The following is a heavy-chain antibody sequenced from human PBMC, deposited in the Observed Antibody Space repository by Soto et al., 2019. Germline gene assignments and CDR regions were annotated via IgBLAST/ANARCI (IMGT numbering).Heavy chain of an antibody. Sequence: ASVKVSCKASGYTFSTYGICWVRQAPGQGLEWMGWISGYSGHTYYAQKFQGRVTMTTDTSTNTVYMELRSLRSDDTAVYYCARERDNKSEHSSGWYDDFWGQGTLVTVSS. CDR3: ARERDNKSEHSSGWYDDF. J-gene: IGHJ4*02. V-gene: IGHV1-18*01. CDR2: ISGYSGHT. D-gene: IGHD6-19*01. CDR1: GYTFSTYG.